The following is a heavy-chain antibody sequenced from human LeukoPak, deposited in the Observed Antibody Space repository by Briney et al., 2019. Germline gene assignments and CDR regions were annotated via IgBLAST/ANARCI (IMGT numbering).Heavy chain of an antibody. CDR2: ISTNGGST. CDR1: GFTFSNYV. J-gene: IGHJ4*02. D-gene: IGHD6-6*01. V-gene: IGHV3-64D*09. CDR3: VKVARTVSSSSAFDY. Sequence: GGSLRLSCSASGFTFSNYVMHWVRQAPGKGLEYVSGISTNGGSTYYADSMKGRFTISRDNSKNTLYLQMSSLRAEDTAVYYSVKVARTVSSSSAFDYWGQGTLVTVSS.